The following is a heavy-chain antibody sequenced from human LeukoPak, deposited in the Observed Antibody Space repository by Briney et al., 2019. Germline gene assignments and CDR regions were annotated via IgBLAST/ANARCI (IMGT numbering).Heavy chain of an antibody. Sequence: SETLSLTCTVSGGSISSYYWSWIRQPPGKGLEWIGYIYYSGSTNYNPSLKSRVTISIDTSNNQFSLKLSSVTAADTAVYYCARFSLYDYVWGSYRQTFAFDYWGQGTLVTVSS. CDR2: IYYSGST. J-gene: IGHJ4*02. D-gene: IGHD3-16*02. CDR3: ARFSLYDYVWGSYRQTFAFDY. CDR1: GGSISSYY. V-gene: IGHV4-59*01.